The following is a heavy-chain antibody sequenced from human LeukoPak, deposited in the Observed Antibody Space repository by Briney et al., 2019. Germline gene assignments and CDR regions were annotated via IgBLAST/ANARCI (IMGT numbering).Heavy chain of an antibody. J-gene: IGHJ4*02. Sequence: PGWSLRLSCAASGFTVSSNYMSWVRQAPGKGLEWVSVIYSGGSTYYADSVKGRFTISRDNSKNTLYLQMNSLRAEDTAVYYCARVPGITMIVVDPYYFDYWGQGTLVTVSS. D-gene: IGHD3-22*01. CDR1: GFTVSSNY. V-gene: IGHV3-66*01. CDR2: IYSGGST. CDR3: ARVPGITMIVVDPYYFDY.